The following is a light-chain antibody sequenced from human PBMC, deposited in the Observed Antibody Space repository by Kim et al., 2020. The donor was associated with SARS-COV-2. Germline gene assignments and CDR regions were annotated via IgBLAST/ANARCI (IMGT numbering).Light chain of an antibody. CDR3: QSYDSSNVV. J-gene: IGLJ2*01. Sequence: GKTVTASCTRSSGSIASNYAQWYQQRPGSAPTTVIYEDNQRPSGVPDRFSGSIDSSSNSASLTSSGLKTEDEADYYCQSYDSSNVVFGGGTQLTVL. CDR2: EDN. V-gene: IGLV6-57*03. CDR1: SGSIASNY.